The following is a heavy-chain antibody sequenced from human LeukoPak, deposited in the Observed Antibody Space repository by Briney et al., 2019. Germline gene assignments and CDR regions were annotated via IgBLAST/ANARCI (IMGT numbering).Heavy chain of an antibody. CDR1: GFTFSSYA. CDR2: ISGSGGST. J-gene: IGHJ4*02. D-gene: IGHD4-17*01. V-gene: IGHV3-23*01. CDR3: AAFYGDLSIDY. Sequence: GGSLRLSCAASGFTFSSYAMSWVRQAPGKGLEWVSAISGSGGSTYYADSVKGRFTISRDSSKNTLYLQMNSLRAEDTAVYYCAAFYGDLSIDYWGQGTLVTVSS.